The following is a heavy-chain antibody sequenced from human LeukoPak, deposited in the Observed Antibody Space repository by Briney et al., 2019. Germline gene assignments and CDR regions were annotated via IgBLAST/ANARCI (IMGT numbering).Heavy chain of an antibody. V-gene: IGHV3-30*01. Sequence: PVGPLRLSCAPSGFTFTSYAMHWVRQAPGKGLEWVAIISYDGSNKYYADSVRGRFTISRDNSKNTLYLQMNSLRLEDTAVYYCARGYCSSTFCDLDFDYWGKGTLVTVSS. CDR1: GFTFTSYA. D-gene: IGHD2-2*01. CDR3: ARGYCSSTFCDLDFDY. J-gene: IGHJ4*02. CDR2: ISYDGSNK.